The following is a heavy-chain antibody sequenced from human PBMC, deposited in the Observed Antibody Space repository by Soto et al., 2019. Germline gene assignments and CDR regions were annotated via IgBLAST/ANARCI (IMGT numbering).Heavy chain of an antibody. CDR2: IYYTGST. CDR1: GGTISSYY. CDR3: ARQSARDAYYYFMDV. J-gene: IGHJ6*04. Sequence: PSETLSLTCSVSGGTISSYYWSWMRQPPGKGLEWIGYIYYTGSTNYNPSLKSRVTMSVDTSKHQFSLKLSSVTAADTAVYYCARQSARDAYYYFMDVWGKGTTVTVSS. V-gene: IGHV4-59*08. D-gene: IGHD3-3*01.